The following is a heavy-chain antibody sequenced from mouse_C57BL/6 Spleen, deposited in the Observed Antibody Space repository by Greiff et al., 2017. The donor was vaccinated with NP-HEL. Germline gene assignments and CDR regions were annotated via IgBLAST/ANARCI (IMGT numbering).Heavy chain of an antibody. CDR2: IYPGSGST. Sequence: VQLQQSGAELVKPGASVKMSCKASGYTFTSYWLTWVKQRPGQGLEWIGDIYPGSGSTNYNEKFKSKATLTVATSSSTAYMQLSSLTSEDSAVYYCARSPYYDYVWYFDVWGTGTTVTVSS. D-gene: IGHD2-4*01. CDR1: GYTFTSYW. CDR3: ARSPYYDYVWYFDV. V-gene: IGHV1-55*01. J-gene: IGHJ1*03.